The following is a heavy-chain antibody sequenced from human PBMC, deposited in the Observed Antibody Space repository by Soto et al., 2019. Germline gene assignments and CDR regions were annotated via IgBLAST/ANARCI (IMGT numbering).Heavy chain of an antibody. J-gene: IGHJ4*02. CDR2: IYYSGST. Sequence: SETLSLTCTVSVGSISSYYWSWIRQPPGKGLEWIGYIYYSGSTNYNPSLKSRVTISVDTSKNQFSLKLSSVTAADTAVYYCARERSSGYDNYFDYWGQGTLVTV. CDR1: VGSISSYY. V-gene: IGHV4-59*01. CDR3: ARERSSGYDNYFDY. D-gene: IGHD5-12*01.